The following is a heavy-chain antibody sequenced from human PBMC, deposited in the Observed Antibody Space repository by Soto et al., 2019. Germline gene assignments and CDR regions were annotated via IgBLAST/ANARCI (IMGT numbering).Heavy chain of an antibody. CDR1: GFSFDTYA. V-gene: IGHV3-30*04. D-gene: IGHD2-8*01. Sequence: GVSLRLSCGASGFSFDTYAFHWVRQAPGKGLEWVAVISFDGKNTYYADSVKGRFTFSRDNSKNTLYLQLNRLRPEDTAVYFCARDHLYCTYVTCFRGYCGMDVWGQR. CDR3: ARDHLYCTYVTCFRGYCGMDV. J-gene: IGHJ6*02. CDR2: ISFDGKNT.